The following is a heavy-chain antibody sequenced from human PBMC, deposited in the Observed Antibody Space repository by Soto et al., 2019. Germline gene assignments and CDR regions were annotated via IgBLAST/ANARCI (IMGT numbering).Heavy chain of an antibody. D-gene: IGHD6-19*01. CDR3: ARGGDIAVAGWGGEVAVDYYYGMDV. J-gene: IGHJ6*02. Sequence: QVQLVQSGAEVKKPGASVKVSCKASGYTFTSYGISWVRQAPGQGLEWMGWISAYNGNTNYAQKLQGRVTMTTDTSTSTAYMGRRSLRSEGTAVYYCARGGDIAVAGWGGEVAVDYYYGMDVWGQGTTVTVSS. CDR1: GYTFTSYG. V-gene: IGHV1-18*01. CDR2: ISAYNGNT.